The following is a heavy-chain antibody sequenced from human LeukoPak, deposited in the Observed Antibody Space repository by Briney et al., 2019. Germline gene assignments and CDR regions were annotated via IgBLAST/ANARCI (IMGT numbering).Heavy chain of an antibody. CDR1: GFTFTSYV. J-gene: IGHJ5*02. CDR3: PKTSWYCSGGSCSNWFDP. D-gene: IGHD2-15*01. CDR2: ISGSGGST. Sequence: GGSLRLSCAASGFTFTSYVMSWVRQAPGKGLEWVSGISGSGGSTNCADSVKGRFTISRDNSKNTLYLQMNSLRAEDTALYYCPKTSWYCSGGSCSNWFDPWGQGTLVTVSS. V-gene: IGHV3-23*01.